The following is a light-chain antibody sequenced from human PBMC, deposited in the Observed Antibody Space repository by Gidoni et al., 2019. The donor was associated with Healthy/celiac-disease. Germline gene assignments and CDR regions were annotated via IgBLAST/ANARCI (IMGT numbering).Light chain of an antibody. V-gene: IGKV1-33*01. CDR3: QQYDNPPLFT. J-gene: IGKJ3*01. CDR2: DAS. CDR1: QDISNY. Sequence: DNETNQSSSSLSASVGDSATITCQARQDISNYLNWYQQKPGKAPKLLIYDASKLETGVPSRFSGSGSGTDFTFTISSLQPEDIATYYCQQYDNPPLFTFGPGTKVDIK.